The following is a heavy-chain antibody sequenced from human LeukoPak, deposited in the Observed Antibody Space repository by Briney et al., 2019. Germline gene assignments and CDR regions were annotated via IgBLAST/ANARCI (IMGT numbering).Heavy chain of an antibody. CDR3: GRTYMTSARLDP. Sequence: PSETLSLTCTVSGGSISSGGYYWSWIRQHPGKGLEWIGYIYYSGSTYYNPSLKSRVTISVDTSKNQFSLKLSSVTTADTAVYYCGRTYMTSARLDPWGQGTLVTVSS. D-gene: IGHD2-21*02. V-gene: IGHV4-31*03. J-gene: IGHJ5*02. CDR1: GGSISSGGYY. CDR2: IYYSGST.